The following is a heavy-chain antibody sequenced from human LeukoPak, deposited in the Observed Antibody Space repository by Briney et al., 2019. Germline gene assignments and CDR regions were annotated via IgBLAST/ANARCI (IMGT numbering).Heavy chain of an antibody. Sequence: TGGSLRLSCAASGFTFSSYGMHWVRQAPGKGLEWVAVIWNDASHDNYVDSVKGRFTISRDNSKNTLYLQMSSLRDEDTAVYYCVRETDCTGGSCYLSRWLDPWGQGTLVTVSS. CDR3: VRETDCTGGSCYLSRWLDP. CDR1: GFTFSSYG. D-gene: IGHD2-15*01. J-gene: IGHJ5*02. V-gene: IGHV3-33*01. CDR2: IWNDASHD.